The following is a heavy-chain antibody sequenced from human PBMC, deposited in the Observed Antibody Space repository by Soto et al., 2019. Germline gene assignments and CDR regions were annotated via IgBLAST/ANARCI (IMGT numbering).Heavy chain of an antibody. CDR1: GFTFSSYG. CDR2: ISYDGSNK. CDR3: AKDRDIVVVPAAIGGFDY. V-gene: IGHV3-30*18. J-gene: IGHJ4*02. Sequence: QVQLVESGGGVVQPGRSLRLSCAASGFTFSSYGMHWVRQAPGKGLEWVAVISYDGSNKYYADSVKGRFTISRDNSKNPLYLQMNSLRAEDTAVYYCAKDRDIVVVPAAIGGFDYWGQGTLVTVSS. D-gene: IGHD2-2*01.